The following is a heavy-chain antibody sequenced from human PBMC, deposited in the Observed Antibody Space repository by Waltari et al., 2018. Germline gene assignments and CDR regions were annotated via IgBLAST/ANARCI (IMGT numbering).Heavy chain of an antibody. CDR3: ARERGDFWSIGMDV. Sequence: QVQLQESGPGLVKPSETLSLSCTVSGASISSYYWSWIRQPPGKGLEWIGYIYYSGSTNYNPSRTNRLTISVDTSKNQVSLKLSSVTAADTAVYYCARERGDFWSIGMDVWGQGTTVTVSS. D-gene: IGHD3-3*01. V-gene: IGHV4-59*01. J-gene: IGHJ6*02. CDR2: IYYSGST. CDR1: GASISSYY.